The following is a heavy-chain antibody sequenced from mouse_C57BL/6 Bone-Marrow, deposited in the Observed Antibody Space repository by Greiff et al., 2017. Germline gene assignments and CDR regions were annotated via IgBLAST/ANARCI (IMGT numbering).Heavy chain of an antibody. Sequence: QVQLQQPGAELVMPGASVKLSCKASGYTFTSYWMHWVKQRPGQGLEWIGEIDPSDSYTNYNQKFKGKFTLTVDKSSSPAYMKPSSLTSEDSAVYYCARYNGDYALAYWGQGTLVTVSA. J-gene: IGHJ3*01. CDR2: IDPSDSYT. CDR3: ARYNGDYALAY. V-gene: IGHV1-69*01. CDR1: GYTFTSYW. D-gene: IGHD2-13*01.